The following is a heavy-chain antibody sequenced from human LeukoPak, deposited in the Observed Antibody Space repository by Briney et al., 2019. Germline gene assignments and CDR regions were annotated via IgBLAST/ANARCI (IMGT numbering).Heavy chain of an antibody. V-gene: IGHV3-33*01. CDR1: GFTFSSYG. CDR3: ARSTHYYDSSGYLAY. D-gene: IGHD3-22*01. Sequence: GGSLRLSRAASGFTFSSYGMHWVRQAPGKGLEWVAVIWYDGSNKYYADSVKGRFTTSRDNSKNTLYLQMNSLRAEDTAVYYCARSTHYYDSSGYLAYWGQGTLVTVSS. J-gene: IGHJ4*02. CDR2: IWYDGSNK.